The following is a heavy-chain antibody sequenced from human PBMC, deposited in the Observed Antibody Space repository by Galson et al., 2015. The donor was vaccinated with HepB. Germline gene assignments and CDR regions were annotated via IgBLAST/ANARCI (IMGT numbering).Heavy chain of an antibody. CDR1: GFTFSNAY. D-gene: IGHD3-10*01. J-gene: IGHJ4*02. V-gene: IGHV3-15*01. Sequence: SLRLSCAASGFTFSNAYMSWVRQAPGKGLEWVGRIKTKTDGGSAYYAAPVKGRFTIPRDDSKGTLYLQMSSLKTEDTAVYCCTTGPKLWFGETFFDYWGQGALVIVSS. CDR3: TTGPKLWFGETFFDY. CDR2: IKTKTDGGSA.